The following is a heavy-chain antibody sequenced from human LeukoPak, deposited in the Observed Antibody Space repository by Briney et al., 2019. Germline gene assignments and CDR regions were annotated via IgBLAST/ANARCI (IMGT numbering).Heavy chain of an antibody. V-gene: IGHV3-23*01. D-gene: IGHD2-2*01. CDR3: AKGGCSSTSCYYYYYMDV. CDR2: ISGSGGST. J-gene: IGHJ6*03. Sequence: GGSLRLSCAASGFTFSSYAMSWVRQAPGKGLEWVSAISGSGGSTYYADSVKGRCTISRDNSKNTLYLQMNSVRAEDKAVYYCAKGGCSSTSCYYYYYMDVWGKGTTVTVSS. CDR1: GFTFSSYA.